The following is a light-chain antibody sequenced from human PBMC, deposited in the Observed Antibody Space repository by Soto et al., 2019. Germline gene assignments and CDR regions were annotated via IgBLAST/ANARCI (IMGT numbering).Light chain of an antibody. J-gene: IGLJ2*01. CDR3: QSYDSSLNGVV. CDR2: GNS. V-gene: IGLV1-40*01. Sequence: QSVLTQPPSVSGAPGQRVTISCTGRSSNIGAGHDVHWYQQLPGTAPKLLIYGNSNRPSGVPDRFSGSKSGTSASLAITGLQAEDEADYYFQSYDSSLNGVVFGGGTQLTVL. CDR1: SSNIGAGHD.